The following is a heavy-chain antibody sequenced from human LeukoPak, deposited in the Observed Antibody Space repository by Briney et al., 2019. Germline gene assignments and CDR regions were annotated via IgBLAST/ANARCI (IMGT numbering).Heavy chain of an antibody. CDR1: GGSINGYS. V-gene: IGHV4-59*01. CDR2: IFYSGST. Sequence: PSQTLSLTCTVSGGSINGYSWNWIRQPPGRGLEWIGYIFYSGSTSYSPSLKSRVAISIDTSKNQFSLTLTSVTAADTAVYYCTRGDDFYGSGNYFIFDSWGQGTLVTVSS. D-gene: IGHD3-10*01. CDR3: TRGDDFYGSGNYFIFDS. J-gene: IGHJ4*02.